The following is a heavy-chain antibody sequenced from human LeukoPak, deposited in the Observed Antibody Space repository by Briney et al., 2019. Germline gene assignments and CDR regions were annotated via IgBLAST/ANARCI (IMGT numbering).Heavy chain of an antibody. CDR2: ISSSSSTI. CDR1: GFTFSSYS. J-gene: IGHJ4*02. V-gene: IGHV3-48*01. D-gene: IGHD5-18*01. CDR3: AREGTAMDFDY. Sequence: GGSLRLSCAASGFTFSSYSMNWVRQAPGKGLEWVSYISSSSSTIYYADSVKGRFTISRDNAKNSLYLQMNSLRAEDRAVYYCAREGTAMDFDYWGQGTLVTVSS.